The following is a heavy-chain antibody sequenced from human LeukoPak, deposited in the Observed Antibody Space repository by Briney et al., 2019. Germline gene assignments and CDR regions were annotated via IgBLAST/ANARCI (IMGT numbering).Heavy chain of an antibody. CDR1: GYTFTSYG. V-gene: IGHV1-3*01. Sequence: GASVKVSCKTSGYTFTSYGMHWVRQAPGQSLEWMGWINGGNGNTKYSEKFQGRVTIIRDTSASTAYMELSSLRSEDTAVYYCARDRDYGDYNTQDLFVYWGQGTLVTVSS. D-gene: IGHD4-17*01. CDR3: ARDRDYGDYNTQDLFVY. CDR2: INGGNGNT. J-gene: IGHJ4*02.